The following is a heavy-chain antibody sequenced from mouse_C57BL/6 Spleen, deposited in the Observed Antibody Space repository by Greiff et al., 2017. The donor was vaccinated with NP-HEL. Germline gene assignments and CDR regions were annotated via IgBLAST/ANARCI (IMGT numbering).Heavy chain of an antibody. V-gene: IGHV1-64*01. CDR1: GYTFTSYW. D-gene: IGHD1-1*01. CDR2: IHPNSGST. CDR3: ARGGGSSSFYYAMDY. Sequence: VQLQQSGAELVKPGASVKFSCKASGYTFTSYWMHWVKQRPGQGLEWIGMIHPNSGSTNYNEKFKSKATLTVDKSSSTAYMQLSSLTSEDSAVYDCARGGGSSSFYYAMDYWGQGTSVTVSS. J-gene: IGHJ4*01.